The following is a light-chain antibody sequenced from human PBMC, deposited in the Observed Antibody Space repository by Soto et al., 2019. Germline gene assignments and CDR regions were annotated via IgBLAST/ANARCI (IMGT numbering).Light chain of an antibody. CDR1: RTINTW. Sequence: DIQMTQSPSTLSASVGDRITITCRARRTINTWLAWYQQKPGKAPKLLIYDASTLESGVPSRCSGSGSGTEITPTIRSQQPDDYATYYYQQYDCHFGQGTNVEL. CDR2: DAS. J-gene: IGKJ1*01. CDR3: QQYDCH. V-gene: IGKV1-5*01.